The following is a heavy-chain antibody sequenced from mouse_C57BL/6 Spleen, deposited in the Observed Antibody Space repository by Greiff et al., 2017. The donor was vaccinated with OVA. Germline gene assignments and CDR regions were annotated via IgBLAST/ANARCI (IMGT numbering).Heavy chain of an antibody. CDR1: GYAFTNYL. CDR2: INPGSGGT. V-gene: IGHV1-54*01. CDR3: ARVYYGSSSFDD. Sequence: QVQLQQSGAELVRPGTSVKVSCKASGYAFTNYLIEWVKQRPGQGLEWIGVINPGSGGTNYNEKFKGKATLTADKSSSTAYMQLSSLTSEDSAVYFCARVYYGSSSFDDWGQGTTLTVSS. D-gene: IGHD1-1*01. J-gene: IGHJ2*01.